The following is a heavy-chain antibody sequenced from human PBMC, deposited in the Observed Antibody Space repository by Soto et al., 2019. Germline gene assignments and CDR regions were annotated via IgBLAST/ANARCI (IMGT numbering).Heavy chain of an antibody. CDR3: AKDAVYNDGLWLMDH. D-gene: IGHD2-21*01. V-gene: IGHV3-23*05. Sequence: PGGSLRLSCTASGLPHSSFAMMWVRQAPGKGLECVSGIYGSGRRIDYADSVKGRFTISRNNSKNTVYLQMTDLRADDTAVYYCAKDAVYNDGLWLMDHWGQGTQVTVS. CDR2: IYGSGRRI. J-gene: IGHJ4*02. CDR1: GLPHSSFA.